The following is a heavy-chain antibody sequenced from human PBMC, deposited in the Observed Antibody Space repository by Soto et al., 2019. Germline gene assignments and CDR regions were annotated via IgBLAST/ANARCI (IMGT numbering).Heavy chain of an antibody. Sequence: QVQLQESGPGLVKPSETLSLTCTVSGGSVSSGSYYWSWIRQPPGKGLECIGYIYYSGSTNYNPSLRRRVTISVDTSKNQFSLKLSSVTAAGTAVYYCARVSSSWGLVNYFDYWGQGTLVTVSS. D-gene: IGHD6-13*01. CDR2: IYYSGST. CDR3: ARVSSSWGLVNYFDY. V-gene: IGHV4-61*01. J-gene: IGHJ4*02. CDR1: GGSVSSGSYY.